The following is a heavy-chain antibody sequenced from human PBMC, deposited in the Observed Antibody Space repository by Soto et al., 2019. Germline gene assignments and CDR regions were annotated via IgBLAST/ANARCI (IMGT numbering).Heavy chain of an antibody. D-gene: IGHD6-19*01. CDR1: GFSLRTSGVG. Sequence: QITSKESGHTLVKPTQTLTLTCTFSGFSLRTSGVGVGWIRQPPGKALEWLALIYWDDDKHSSPSLKSRLTTTKDTTKNQVAITMTNMDPVDTATYYCAHKAAGGGCFDFWGQGTLVTVSS. V-gene: IGHV2-5*02. J-gene: IGHJ4*02. CDR3: AHKAAGGGCFDF. CDR2: IYWDDDK.